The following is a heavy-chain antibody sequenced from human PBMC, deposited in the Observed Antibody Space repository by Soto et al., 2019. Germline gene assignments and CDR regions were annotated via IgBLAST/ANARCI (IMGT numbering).Heavy chain of an antibody. CDR3: ARGDIVLVPAVPDYYYYGMDV. J-gene: IGHJ6*02. V-gene: IGHV1-69*05. CDR1: GGTFSSYA. Sequence: GPSVKVSCKASGGTFSSYAISWVRQAPGQGLEWMGWIIPVNSTTKYAQKFQGRVTITRDTSASTAYMELSSLRSEDTAVYYCARGDIVLVPAVPDYYYYGMDVWGQGTTVTVSS. D-gene: IGHD2-2*01. CDR2: IIPVNSTT.